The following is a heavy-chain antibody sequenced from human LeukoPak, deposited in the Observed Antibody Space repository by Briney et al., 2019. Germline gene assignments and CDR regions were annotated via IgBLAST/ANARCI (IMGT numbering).Heavy chain of an antibody. Sequence: GGSLRLSCTASGFTFSSYAMSWVRQAPGKGLEWVSAISGSGGSTYYADSVKGRFTISRDNSKNTLYLQMNSLRAEDTAVYYCAKDPRTTVTTDYGYWGQGTLVTVSS. CDR2: ISGSGGST. CDR1: GFTFSSYA. D-gene: IGHD4-11*01. J-gene: IGHJ4*02. V-gene: IGHV3-23*01. CDR3: AKDPRTTVTTDYGY.